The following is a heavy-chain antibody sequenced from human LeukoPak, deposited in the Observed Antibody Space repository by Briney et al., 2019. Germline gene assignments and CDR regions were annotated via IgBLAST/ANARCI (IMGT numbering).Heavy chain of an antibody. Sequence: ASVKVSCKASGYTFTNYGISWVRQAPGQGLEWMGWISAYNGNTNYAQKLQGRVTMTTDTSTSTGYMELRSLRSDDTAVYYCARGSDYYYDSSGYYYFDYWGQGTLVTVSS. D-gene: IGHD3-22*01. CDR1: GYTFTNYG. J-gene: IGHJ4*02. V-gene: IGHV1-18*01. CDR2: ISAYNGNT. CDR3: ARGSDYYYDSSGYYYFDY.